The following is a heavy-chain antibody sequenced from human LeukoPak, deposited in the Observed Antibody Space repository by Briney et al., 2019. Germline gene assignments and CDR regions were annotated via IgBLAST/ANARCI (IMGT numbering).Heavy chain of an antibody. CDR2: ISHSGST. Sequence: SETLSLTCTVSGYSIGGGYYWGWIRQPPGKGLEYIGTISHSGSTYYNSSLKSRVTISVDTSKDQFSLKLRSVTAADTAVYYCARQGLSADFWSGYPYNWFAPWGQGTLVTVSS. V-gene: IGHV4-38-2*02. CDR1: GYSIGGGYY. CDR3: ARQGLSADFWSGYPYNWFAP. J-gene: IGHJ5*02. D-gene: IGHD3-3*01.